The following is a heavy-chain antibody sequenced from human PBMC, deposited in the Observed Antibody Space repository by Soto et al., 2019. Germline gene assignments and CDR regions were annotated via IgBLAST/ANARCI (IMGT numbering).Heavy chain of an antibody. J-gene: IGHJ4*02. CDR1: GGSISSSSYY. D-gene: IGHD3-9*01. V-gene: IGHV4-39*01. Sequence: SETLSLTCTVSGGSISSSSYYWGWIRQPPGKGLEWIGSIYYSGSTYYNPSLKSRVTISVDTSKNQFSLKLSSVTAADTAVYYCATQITDILTDMDYWGQGTLV. CDR3: ATQITDILTDMDY. CDR2: IYYSGST.